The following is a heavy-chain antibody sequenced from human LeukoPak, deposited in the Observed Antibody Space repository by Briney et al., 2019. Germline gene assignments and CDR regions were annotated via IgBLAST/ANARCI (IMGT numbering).Heavy chain of an antibody. CDR1: GFTFSDYY. V-gene: IGHV3-11*05. CDR3: AKDKGLAARPAYFDY. CDR2: ISSGT. D-gene: IGHD6-6*01. J-gene: IGHJ4*02. Sequence: GGSLRLSCAASGFTFSDYYMSWIRQAPGKGLEWAAYISSGTYYADSVKGRFTISRDNSKNTLYLQMNSLRAEDTAVYYCAKDKGLAARPAYFDYWGQGTLVTVSS.